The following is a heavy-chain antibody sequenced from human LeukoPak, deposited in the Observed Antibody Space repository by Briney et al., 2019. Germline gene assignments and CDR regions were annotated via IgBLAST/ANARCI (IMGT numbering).Heavy chain of an antibody. CDR1: GGSISSGGYY. CDR2: IYYSGST. D-gene: IGHD1-26*01. V-gene: IGHV4-61*08. J-gene: IGHJ3*01. CDR3: ARDFLGTNAFDV. Sequence: PSETLSLTCTVSGGSISSGGYYWSWIRQHLGKGLEWIGYIYYSGSTNYNPSLKSRVTISIDTSKNQFSLKLNSVTAADTAVYYCARDFLGTNAFDVWGQGTMVTVSS.